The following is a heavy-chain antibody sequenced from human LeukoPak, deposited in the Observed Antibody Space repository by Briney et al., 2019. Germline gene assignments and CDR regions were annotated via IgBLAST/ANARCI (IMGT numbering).Heavy chain of an antibody. D-gene: IGHD3-10*01. CDR2: ISYDGSNK. CDR3: AKDGVGYYGSGSYFDY. J-gene: IGHJ4*02. V-gene: IGHV3-30*18. Sequence: GRSLGLSCAASGFTFSSYGMHWVRQAPGKGLEWVAVISYDGSNKYYADSVKGRFTISRDNSKNTLYLQMNSLRAEDTAVYYCAKDGVGYYGSGSYFDYWGQGTLVTVSS. CDR1: GFTFSSYG.